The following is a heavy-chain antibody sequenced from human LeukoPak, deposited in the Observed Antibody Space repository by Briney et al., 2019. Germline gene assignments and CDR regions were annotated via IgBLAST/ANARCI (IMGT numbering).Heavy chain of an antibody. Sequence: SETLSLTCAVYGGSFSGYYWSWIRQPPGKGLEWIGEINHSGSTNYNPSLKSRVTISVDTSKNQFSLKLSSVTAADTAVYYCVRVYTAMGVFDYWGQGTLVTVSS. J-gene: IGHJ4*02. D-gene: IGHD5-18*01. V-gene: IGHV4-34*01. CDR3: VRVYTAMGVFDY. CDR1: GGSFSGYY. CDR2: INHSGST.